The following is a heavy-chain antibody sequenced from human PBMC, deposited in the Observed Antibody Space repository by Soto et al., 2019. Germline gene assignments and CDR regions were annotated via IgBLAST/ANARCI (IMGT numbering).Heavy chain of an antibody. V-gene: IGHV2-5*02. CDR2: IYWDDDK. J-gene: IGHJ5*02. CDR1: GFSLSTSGVG. CDR3: AHSRIVGARSTWFDP. D-gene: IGHD1-26*01. Sequence: QITLKESGPTLVKPTQTLTLTCTFSGFSLSTSGVGVGWIRQPPGKALEWLALIYWDDDKRYSPSLKSRLTNDKHTPKNQVVLTMANMDHVDTATYYCAHSRIVGARSTWFDPWGQGTLVTVSS.